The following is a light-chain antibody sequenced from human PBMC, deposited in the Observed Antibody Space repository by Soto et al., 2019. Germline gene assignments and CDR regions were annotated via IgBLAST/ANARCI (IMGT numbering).Light chain of an antibody. CDR3: SSYAGSNNLV. J-gene: IGLJ2*01. CDR2: EVT. Sequence: QSALTQPPSASGSPGQSVTISCTEASSDVGGYNFVSWYQQHPDKAPKLMIYEVTKRPSGVPDRFSGSKSGNTASLTVSGLQAEDEADYYCSSYAGSNNLVFGGGTQLTVL. V-gene: IGLV2-8*01. CDR1: SSDVGGYNF.